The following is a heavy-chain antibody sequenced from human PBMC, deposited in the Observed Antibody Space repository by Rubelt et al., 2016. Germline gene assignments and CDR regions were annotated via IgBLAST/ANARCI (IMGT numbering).Heavy chain of an antibody. CDR2: IHSGGST. D-gene: IGHD6-6*01. J-gene: IGHJ4*02. V-gene: IGHV3-53*01. Sequence: EVQLVESGGGLIQPGGSLRLSCAASGLTVSSNYMTWVRQVPGKGLEWVSIIHSGGSTYYADSVKGRFTISRDDSKNTRCLQMNSLRAEDTAVYYCARAKIAARPFDCWGPGTLVTVSS. CDR3: ARAKIAARPFDC. CDR1: GLTVSSNY.